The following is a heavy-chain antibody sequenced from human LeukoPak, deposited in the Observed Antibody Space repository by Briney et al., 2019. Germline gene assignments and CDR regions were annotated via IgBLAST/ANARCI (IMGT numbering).Heavy chain of an antibody. CDR3: AKGRVGAYDY. Sequence: GRSLRLSCAASGLTFDDYAMHWVRQAPGKGLEWVSGISWNSGSIGYADSVKGRFTISRDNAKNSLYLQMNSLRAEDTALYYCAKGRVGAYDYWGQGTLVTVSS. J-gene: IGHJ4*02. D-gene: IGHD1-26*01. CDR1: GLTFDDYA. CDR2: ISWNSGSI. V-gene: IGHV3-9*01.